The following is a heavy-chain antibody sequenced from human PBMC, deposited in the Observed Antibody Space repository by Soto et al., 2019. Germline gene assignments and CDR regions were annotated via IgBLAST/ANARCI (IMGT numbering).Heavy chain of an antibody. CDR3: ARAGATPDFFDY. CDR1: GFSVRTNY. D-gene: IGHD3-3*01. J-gene: IGHJ4*02. CDR2: FESGGSI. Sequence: HPGGSLSLSCAASGFSVRTNYMSWVRQAPGKGLEWVSVFESGGSIYYADAVKDRFIISRDYARNTVDLQLNSLRADDTAVYYCARAGATPDFFDYWGQGTLVTVSS. V-gene: IGHV3-53*01.